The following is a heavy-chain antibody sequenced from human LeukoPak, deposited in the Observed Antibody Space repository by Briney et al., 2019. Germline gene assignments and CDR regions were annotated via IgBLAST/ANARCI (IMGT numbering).Heavy chain of an antibody. D-gene: IGHD1-1*01. CDR1: GGTFSSNA. V-gene: IGHV1-69*06. Sequence: ASVKVSFKASGGTFSSNALSWVRQAPGQGLEWVGGIIPIYGTTNYAQKFQGRVTITADKSTSTAYMELSSLRSDDTAVYYCAREYDVDYMDVWGKGTTVTVSS. J-gene: IGHJ6*03. CDR2: IIPIYGTT. CDR3: AREYDVDYMDV.